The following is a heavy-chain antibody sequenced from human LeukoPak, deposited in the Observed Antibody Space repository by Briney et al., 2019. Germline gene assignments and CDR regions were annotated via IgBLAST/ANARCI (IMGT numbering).Heavy chain of an antibody. CDR1: GGTFSSYA. CDR3: ARVGCSGGSCYLGRICYYYYGMDV. Sequence: ASVKVSCKASGGTFSSYAISWVRQAPGQGLKWMGGIIPIFGTANYAQKFQGRVTITADESTSTAYMELSSLRSEDTAVYYCARVGCSGGSCYLGRICYYYYGMDVWGQGTTVTVSS. V-gene: IGHV1-69*13. J-gene: IGHJ6*02. D-gene: IGHD2-15*01. CDR2: IIPIFGTA.